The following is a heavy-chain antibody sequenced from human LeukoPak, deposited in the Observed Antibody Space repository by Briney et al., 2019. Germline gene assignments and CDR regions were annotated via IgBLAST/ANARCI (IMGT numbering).Heavy chain of an antibody. V-gene: IGHV1-18*01. CDR3: ARERNYGDPSGYFDY. D-gene: IGHD4-17*01. J-gene: IGHJ4*02. CDR1: GYTFTSYG. Sequence: EASVKVSCKASGYTFTSYGISWVRQAPGQGLEWMGWISAYNGNTNYAQKFQGRVTITADESTSTAYMELSSLRSEDTAVYYCARERNYGDPSGYFDYWGQGTLVTVSS. CDR2: ISAYNGNT.